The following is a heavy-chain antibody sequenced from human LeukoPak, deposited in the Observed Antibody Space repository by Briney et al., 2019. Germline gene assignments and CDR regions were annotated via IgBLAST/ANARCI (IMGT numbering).Heavy chain of an antibody. J-gene: IGHJ4*02. CDR1: GYTFTDYH. CDR3: LSGYHYYFDY. D-gene: IGHD3-22*01. Sequence: GASVKVSCKASGYTFTDYHMHWVRQAPGQGLEWMGWINPHSGGTNYEQRFQGRVTMTRDTSISTAYMELSRLRSDDTAVYYCLSGYHYYFDYWGQGTLVTVSS. CDR2: INPHSGGT. V-gene: IGHV1-2*02.